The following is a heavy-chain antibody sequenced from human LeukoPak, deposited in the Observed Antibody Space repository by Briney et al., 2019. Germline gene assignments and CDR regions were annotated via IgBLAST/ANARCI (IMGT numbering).Heavy chain of an antibody. V-gene: IGHV4-59*01. CDR3: ARGLNRNDYGDYGY. J-gene: IGHJ4*02. CDR2: IYHTGST. CDR1: GGSISSYY. D-gene: IGHD4-17*01. Sequence: SETLSLTCTVSGGSISSYYWSWIRQPPGKGLEWIGYIYHTGSTSYNPSLKGRVTISVDTSKNQFSLKLSSVTAADAAVYYCARGLNRNDYGDYGYWGQGTLVTVSS.